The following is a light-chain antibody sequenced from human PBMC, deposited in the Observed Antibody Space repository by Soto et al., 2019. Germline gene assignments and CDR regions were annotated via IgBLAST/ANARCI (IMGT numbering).Light chain of an antibody. J-gene: IGKJ2*01. CDR2: GAS. CDR1: QSVSRSY. Sequence: EIVLTQYPGTLSLSPGERATLSYRASQSVSRSYLAWYKQKPGQAPRLLIYGASSRATGIPDSFSGSGSGTDFTLTISRLEPEDFAVYYCQQYGSSPPYTFGKGTKLEIK. CDR3: QQYGSSPPYT. V-gene: IGKV3-20*01.